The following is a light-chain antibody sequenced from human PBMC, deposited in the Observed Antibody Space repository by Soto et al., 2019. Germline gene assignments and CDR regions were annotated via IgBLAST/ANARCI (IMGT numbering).Light chain of an antibody. Sequence: QSVLTQPPSVSAAPGQKVTISCSGSSSNIGNNYVSWYQQLPGTAPKLLIYENNKRPSGIPDRFSGSKSGTSATPGITGLQTGDEADYYCGTWDNSLSAVVFGGGTKVTVL. CDR3: GTWDNSLSAVV. CDR1: SSNIGNNY. V-gene: IGLV1-51*02. CDR2: ENN. J-gene: IGLJ2*01.